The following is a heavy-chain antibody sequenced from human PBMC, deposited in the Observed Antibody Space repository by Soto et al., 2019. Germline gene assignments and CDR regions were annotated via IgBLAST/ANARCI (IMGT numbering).Heavy chain of an antibody. CDR2: ITPFKSDT. J-gene: IGHJ3*02. CDR1: GYTFTFRY. V-gene: IGHV1-45*02. D-gene: IGHD1-1*01. Sequence: SVKVSCKASGYTFTFRYLHWVRQAPGQALEWMGWITPFKSDTNYAQKFQDRVTITRDRSVSTAYMELSNPRSDDTAMYYCARSPFAGSDAFDIWGQGTMVT. CDR3: ARSPFAGSDAFDI.